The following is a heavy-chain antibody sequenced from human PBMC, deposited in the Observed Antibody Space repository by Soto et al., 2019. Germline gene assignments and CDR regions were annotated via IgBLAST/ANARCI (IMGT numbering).Heavy chain of an antibody. CDR1: GYTFTSYY. CDR3: ARVSHSGSYYSNRCFDI. CDR2: INPSGGRT. J-gene: IGHJ2*01. D-gene: IGHD1-26*01. Sequence: QVQLVQSGAEVKKPGASVKVSCKASGYTFTSYYIHWVRQAPGQGLEWMGVINPSGGRTSYVPSFQGRVTMTRDTSTSTVYMELSRVTAEDTAVYYCARVSHSGSYYSNRCFDIWGRGTLVSVSS. V-gene: IGHV1-46*01.